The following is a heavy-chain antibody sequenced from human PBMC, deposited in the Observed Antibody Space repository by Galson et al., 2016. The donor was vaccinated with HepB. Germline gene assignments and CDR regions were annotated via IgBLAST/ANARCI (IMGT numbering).Heavy chain of an antibody. CDR3: ARHRSGAYRDLYYGMDV. CDR1: GGSISSDTNY. Sequence: ETLSLTCTVSGGSISSDTNYWGWIRQPPGKGLEWLGNNSYSGSTNYNPSLESRVTISVDMSKNRLSLKFSYVTAADTAEYYCARHRSGAYRDLYYGMDVWGQGTTVTVSS. D-gene: IGHD2-15*01. CDR2: NSYSGST. J-gene: IGHJ6*02. V-gene: IGHV4-39*01.